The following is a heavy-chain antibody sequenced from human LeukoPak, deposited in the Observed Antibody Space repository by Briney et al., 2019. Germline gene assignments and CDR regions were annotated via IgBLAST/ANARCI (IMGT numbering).Heavy chain of an antibody. CDR1: GGTFSSYA. Sequence: GASVKVSCKASGGTFSSYAISWVRQAPGQGLEWMGGIIPIFGTANYAQKFQGRVTITADESTSTAYMELSSLRSEDTAVYYCASSYYGVFDYWGQGTLVTVSS. CDR3: ASSYYGVFDY. D-gene: IGHD4-17*01. J-gene: IGHJ4*02. V-gene: IGHV1-69*13. CDR2: IIPIFGTA.